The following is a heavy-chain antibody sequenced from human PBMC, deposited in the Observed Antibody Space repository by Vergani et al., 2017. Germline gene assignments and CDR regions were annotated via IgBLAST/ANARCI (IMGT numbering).Heavy chain of an antibody. Sequence: QVQLVQSGAEVKKPGASVKVSCKASGYTFTSYGISWVRQAPGQGLEWMGWISAYNGNTNYAQKLQGRVTMTTDTSTSTAYMELRSLRSDDTAVYYCARDRRYYDFWSGYYLPGGYYYGMDVWGQGTTVTVSS. CDR2: ISAYNGNT. J-gene: IGHJ6*02. V-gene: IGHV1-18*01. D-gene: IGHD3-3*01. CDR3: ARDRRYYDFWSGYYLPGGYYYGMDV. CDR1: GYTFTSYG.